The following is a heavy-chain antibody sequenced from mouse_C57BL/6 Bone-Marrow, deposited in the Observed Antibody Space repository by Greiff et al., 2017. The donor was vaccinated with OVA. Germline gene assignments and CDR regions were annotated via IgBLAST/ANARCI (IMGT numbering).Heavy chain of an antibody. D-gene: IGHD2-2*01. CDR2: ISDGGSYT. Sequence: EVQVVESGGGLVKPGGSLKLSCAASGFTFSSYAMSWVRQTPEKRLEWVATISDGGSYTYYPDNVKGRFTISRDNAKNNLYLQMSHLKSEDTAMYYCAREWLPAYWGQGTLVTVSA. J-gene: IGHJ3*01. CDR3: AREWLPAY. V-gene: IGHV5-4*01. CDR1: GFTFSSYA.